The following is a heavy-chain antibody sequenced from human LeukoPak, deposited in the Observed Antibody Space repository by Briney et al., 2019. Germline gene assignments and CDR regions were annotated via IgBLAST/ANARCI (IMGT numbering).Heavy chain of an antibody. Sequence: SETLSLTCSVSVGSISTTINYWGWIRQPPGKGLEWIGSVFSGGSTSYNPSLKSRVTVSVDTSKNQFSLKLNSVNAADTAVYFCARGPASGFWSASIGMAFDIWGQGTMVTVSS. J-gene: IGHJ3*02. CDR2: VFSGGST. V-gene: IGHV4-39*07. CDR3: ARGPASGFWSASIGMAFDI. D-gene: IGHD3-3*01. CDR1: VGSISTTINY.